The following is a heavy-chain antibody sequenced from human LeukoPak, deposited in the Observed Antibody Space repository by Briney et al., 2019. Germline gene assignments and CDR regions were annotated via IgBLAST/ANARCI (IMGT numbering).Heavy chain of an antibody. Sequence: ASVKVSCKASGYTFTSYGISWVRQPPGQGLEWMGWIRAYNGNTNYAQKLQGRVTMTTDTSTSTAYMELRSLRSDDTAVYYCARETYYYDSSVERRLDYWGQGTLVTVSS. V-gene: IGHV1-18*01. CDR1: GYTFTSYG. CDR3: ARETYYYDSSVERRLDY. D-gene: IGHD3-22*01. J-gene: IGHJ4*02. CDR2: IRAYNGNT.